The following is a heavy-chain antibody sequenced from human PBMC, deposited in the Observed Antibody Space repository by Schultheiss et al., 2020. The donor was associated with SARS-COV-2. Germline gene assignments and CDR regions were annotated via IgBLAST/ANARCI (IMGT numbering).Heavy chain of an antibody. J-gene: IGHJ6*02. CDR3: ARGGHDVVVPSQMDV. CDR1: GLTFSSYS. V-gene: IGHV3-48*04. D-gene: IGHD2-2*01. CDR2: ISTSSSTI. Sequence: GGSLRLSCSASGLTFSSYSMNWVRQAPGQGLEWLSYISTSSSTIYYADSVKGRFTISRDNAKNSLYLQMNSLRAEDTAVYYCARGGHDVVVPSQMDVWGQGTTVTVSS.